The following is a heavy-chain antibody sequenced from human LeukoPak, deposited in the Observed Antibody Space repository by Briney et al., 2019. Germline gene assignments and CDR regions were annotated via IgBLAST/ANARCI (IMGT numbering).Heavy chain of an antibody. D-gene: IGHD3-22*01. CDR2: IYYSGST. CDR3: ARGYYYDSSGYYSTRRPGPLSFDY. V-gene: IGHV4-59*01. Sequence: PSETLSLTCTVSGGSISSYYWSWIRQPPGKGLEWIGYIYYSGSTNYNPSLKSRVTISVDTSKNHFSLMLSSVTAADTAVYYCARGYYYDSSGYYSTRRPGPLSFDYWGQGTLVTVSS. CDR1: GGSISSYY. J-gene: IGHJ4*02.